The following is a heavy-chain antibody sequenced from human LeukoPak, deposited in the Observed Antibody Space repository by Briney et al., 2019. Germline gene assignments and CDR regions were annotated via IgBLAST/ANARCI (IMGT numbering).Heavy chain of an antibody. V-gene: IGHV4-38-2*01. D-gene: IGHD6-13*01. CDR2: INHSGST. CDR1: GYSISSGYY. CDR3: ARGLRSWYDSRSFDY. Sequence: SPSETLSLTCAVSGYSISSGYYWGWIRQPPGKGLEWIGEINHSGSTNYNPSLKSRVTISVDTSKNQFSLKLSSVTAADTAVYYCARGLRSWYDSRSFDYWGQGTLVTVSS. J-gene: IGHJ4*02.